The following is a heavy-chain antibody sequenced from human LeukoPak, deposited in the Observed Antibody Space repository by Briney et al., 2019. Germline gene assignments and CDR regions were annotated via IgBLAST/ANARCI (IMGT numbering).Heavy chain of an antibody. CDR1: GGSISSYY. CDR2: INHSGST. J-gene: IGHJ4*02. V-gene: IGHV4-34*01. CDR3: ASSGRGYSYGYRAVY. D-gene: IGHD5-18*01. Sequence: PSETLSLTCTVSGGSISSYYWSWIRQPPGKGLEWIGEINHSGSTNYNPSPKSRVTISVDTSKNQFSLKLSSVTAADTAVYYCASSGRGYSYGYRAVYWGQGTLVTVSS.